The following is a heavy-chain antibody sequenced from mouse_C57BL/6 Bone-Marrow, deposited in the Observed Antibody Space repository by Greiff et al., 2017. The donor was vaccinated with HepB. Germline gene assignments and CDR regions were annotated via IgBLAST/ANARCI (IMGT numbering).Heavy chain of an antibody. D-gene: IGHD3-3*01. J-gene: IGHJ3*01. CDR3: ARGHAY. CDR2: ISSGGSYT. V-gene: IGHV5-6*01. Sequence: EVQLEESGGDLVKPGGSLKLSCAASGFTFSSYGMSWVRQTPDKRLEWVATISSGGSYTYYPDSVKGRFTISRDNAKNTLYLQMSSLKSEDTAMYYCARGHAYWGQGTLVTVSA. CDR1: GFTFSSYG.